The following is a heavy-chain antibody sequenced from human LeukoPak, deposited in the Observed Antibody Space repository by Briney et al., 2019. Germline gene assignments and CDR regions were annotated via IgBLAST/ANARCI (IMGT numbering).Heavy chain of an antibody. J-gene: IGHJ5*02. Sequence: GASVKVSCEASGYTFTGYYMHWVRQAPGQGLEWMGWINPNSGGTNYAQKFQGRVTMTRDTSISTAYMELSRLRSDDTAVYYCARGRVAAAGSVNWFDPWGQGTLVTVSS. V-gene: IGHV1-2*02. CDR1: GYTFTGYY. CDR3: ARGRVAAAGSVNWFDP. CDR2: INPNSGGT. D-gene: IGHD6-13*01.